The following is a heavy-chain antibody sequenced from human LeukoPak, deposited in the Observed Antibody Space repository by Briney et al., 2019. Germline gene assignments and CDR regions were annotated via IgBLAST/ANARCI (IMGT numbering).Heavy chain of an antibody. J-gene: IGHJ4*02. Sequence: PGGSLRLSCAASGFTFSDYNMRWIRQAPGKGLEWVSSISRSGSTKYYADSVKGRFTISRDNSKNTLYLQMNSLRAEDTAVYYCAKDRGSSIAVHWGQGTLVTVSS. D-gene: IGHD6-6*01. CDR1: GFTFSDYN. CDR3: AKDRGSSIAVH. CDR2: ISRSGSTK. V-gene: IGHV3-11*04.